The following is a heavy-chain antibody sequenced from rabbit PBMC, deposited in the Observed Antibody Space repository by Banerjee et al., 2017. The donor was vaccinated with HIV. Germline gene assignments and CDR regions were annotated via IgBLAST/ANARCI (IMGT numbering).Heavy chain of an antibody. Sequence: QLEESGGGLVQPEGSLTLTCKASGFTLSSYWMWWVRQAPGKGLEWIACIGAGSSGTTYYASWAKGRFTISKTSSTTVTLQMTSLTAADTATYFCARDLAGVIGWNFNLWGQGTLVTVS. V-gene: IGHV1S45*01. D-gene: IGHD4-1*01. CDR3: ARDLAGVIGWNFNL. J-gene: IGHJ4*01. CDR2: IGAGSSGTT. CDR1: GFTLSSYW.